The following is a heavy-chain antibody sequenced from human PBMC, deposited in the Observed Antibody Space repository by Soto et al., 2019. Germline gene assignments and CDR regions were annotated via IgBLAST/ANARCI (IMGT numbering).Heavy chain of an antibody. Sequence: GGSLRLSCVASGFTFSNNAMSWVRQAPGKGLEWVSGITGSGGNTYYADAVKGRFTISRDNSKNTLYLEMNSLRAEDTAEYYCARGSRTTMVRGERWFDPWGQGTLVTVSS. D-gene: IGHD3-10*01. CDR1: GFTFSNNA. CDR3: ARGSRTTMVRGERWFDP. J-gene: IGHJ5*02. V-gene: IGHV3-23*01. CDR2: ITGSGGNT.